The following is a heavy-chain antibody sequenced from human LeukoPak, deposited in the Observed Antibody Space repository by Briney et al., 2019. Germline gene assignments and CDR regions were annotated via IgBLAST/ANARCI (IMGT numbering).Heavy chain of an antibody. V-gene: IGHV3-48*03. J-gene: IGHJ4*02. D-gene: IGHD3-3*01. CDR3: ARSARLMKGVVEVTALDD. CDR2: LSSSGSAF. Sequence: GGSLTLSCEDSGFTFRSYEMNWVRQAPGKGLEWIAYLSSSGSAFSYADSVKGRFTIARDNAKNSVYLEMNSPRADDTAVYYCARSARLMKGVVEVTALDDWGQGTLVTVSS. CDR1: GFTFRSYE.